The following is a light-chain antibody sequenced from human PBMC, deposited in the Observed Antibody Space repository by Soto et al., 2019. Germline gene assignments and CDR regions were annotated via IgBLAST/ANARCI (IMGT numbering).Light chain of an antibody. CDR1: QSVSSY. J-gene: IGKJ2*01. Sequence: EIVMTQSPATLSVSLGERVTLSCRASQSVSSYLAWYQQKPAQAPRLLISDASTRATDIPDRFSGSGSGTDFTLTISSLQSTDLAVYYCQQYSTWPPLYTFGQGTKLEIK. CDR2: DAS. CDR3: QQYSTWPPLYT. V-gene: IGKV3-15*01.